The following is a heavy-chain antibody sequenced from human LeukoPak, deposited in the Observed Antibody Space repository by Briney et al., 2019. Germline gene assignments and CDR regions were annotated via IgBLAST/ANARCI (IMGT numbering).Heavy chain of an antibody. Sequence: GGSLRLSCAASGFTFNNYGMHWVRQAPGKGLEWVAVISYDGSNKYYADSVKGRFTISRDNSKNTLYLQMNSLRAEDTAVYYCAKEYSSGFDAFDIWGQGTMVTVSS. J-gene: IGHJ3*02. CDR3: AKEYSSGFDAFDI. V-gene: IGHV3-30*18. D-gene: IGHD6-19*01. CDR2: ISYDGSNK. CDR1: GFTFNNYG.